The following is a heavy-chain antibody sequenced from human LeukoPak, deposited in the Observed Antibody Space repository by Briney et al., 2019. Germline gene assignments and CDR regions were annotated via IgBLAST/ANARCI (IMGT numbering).Heavy chain of an antibody. D-gene: IGHD2-2*01. CDR2: ISGSGGST. CDR1: GITFNSYT. J-gene: IGHJ3*02. V-gene: IGHV3-23*01. CDR3: ARDSPPPPAAIAFDI. Sequence: GGSLRLSCAASGITFNSYTMNWVRQAPGKGLEWVSAISGSGGSTYYADSVKGRFTISRDNSKNTLYLQMNSLRAEDTAVYYCARDSPPPPAAIAFDIWGQGTMVTVSS.